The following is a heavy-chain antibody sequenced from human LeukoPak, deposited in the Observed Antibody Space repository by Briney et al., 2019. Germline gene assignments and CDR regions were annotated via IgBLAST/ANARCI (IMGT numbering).Heavy chain of an antibody. CDR1: GFTFSSYS. CDR2: ISSSSSYI. D-gene: IGHD5-18*01. J-gene: IGHJ4*02. Sequence: GGSLRLSCAASGFTFSSYSMNWVRQAPGKGLEWVSSISSSSSYIYYADSVKGRFTISRDNAKNSLYLQMNSLRAEDTAVYYCARVHSGYSYGPLNYWGQGTLVTVSS. V-gene: IGHV3-21*01. CDR3: ARVHSGYSYGPLNY.